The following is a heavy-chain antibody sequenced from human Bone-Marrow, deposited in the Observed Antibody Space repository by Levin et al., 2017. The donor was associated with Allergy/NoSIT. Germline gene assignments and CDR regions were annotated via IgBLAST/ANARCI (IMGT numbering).Heavy chain of an antibody. CDR2: IYYSGST. CDR3: ARDRPLYGDYEEYYYGMDV. D-gene: IGHD4-17*01. J-gene: IGHJ6*02. CDR1: GGSISSGDYY. Sequence: SETLSLTCTVSGGSISSGDYYWSWIRQPPGKGLEWIGYIYYSGSTYYNPSLKSRVTISVDTSKNQFSLKLSSVTAADTAVYYCARDRPLYGDYEEYYYGMDVWGQGTTVTVSS. V-gene: IGHV4-30-4*01.